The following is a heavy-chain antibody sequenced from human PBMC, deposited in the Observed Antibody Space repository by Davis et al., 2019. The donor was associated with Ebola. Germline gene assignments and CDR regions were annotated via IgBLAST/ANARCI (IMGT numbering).Heavy chain of an antibody. Sequence: GGSLRLSCAASGFTFSSYGMHWVRQAPGKGLEWVAFIRYDGSNKYYADSVKGRFTISRDNSKNTLYLQMDSLRAEDTAVYYSHVYYYYDSSVVDDDAFDIWGQGTMVAVSS. CDR3: HVYYYYDSSVVDDDAFDI. J-gene: IGHJ3*02. CDR1: GFTFSSYG. V-gene: IGHV3-30*02. D-gene: IGHD3-22*01. CDR2: IRYDGSNK.